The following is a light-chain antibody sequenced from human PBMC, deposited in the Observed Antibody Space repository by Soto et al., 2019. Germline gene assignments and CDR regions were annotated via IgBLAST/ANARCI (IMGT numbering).Light chain of an antibody. CDR2: EVN. CDR1: SSDVGGYNY. V-gene: IGLV2-8*01. J-gene: IGLJ1*01. Sequence: QSVLTQPPSASGSPGQSVTISCTGTSSDVGGYNYVSWFQQHPGKAPKLIIHEVNQRPSGVPDRFSASKSGNTASLFISGLQAEDEADYYCSSYTSDSSYVFGSGTKVTVL. CDR3: SSYTSDSSYV.